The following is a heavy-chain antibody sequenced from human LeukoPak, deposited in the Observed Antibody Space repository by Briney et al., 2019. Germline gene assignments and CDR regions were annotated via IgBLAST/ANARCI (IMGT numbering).Heavy chain of an antibody. CDR2: IYYTGST. J-gene: IGHJ6*03. Sequence: SETLSLTCSVSGGSISSNSWGWIRQPPGKGLEWIGSIYYTGSTYYNPSLKSRVTISVDTSKNQFSLKLSSVTAADTAVYYCARTNDYDSSGYYSWDYYYYMDVWGKGTTVTVSS. D-gene: IGHD3-22*01. CDR1: GGSISSNS. V-gene: IGHV4-39*01. CDR3: ARTNDYDSSGYYSWDYYYYMDV.